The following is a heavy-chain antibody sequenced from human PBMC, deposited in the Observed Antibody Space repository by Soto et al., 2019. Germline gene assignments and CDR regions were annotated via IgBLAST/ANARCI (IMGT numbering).Heavy chain of an antibody. J-gene: IGHJ4*02. CDR3: AKNTAMVTPYFDY. Sequence: QVQLVESGGGVVQPGRSLRLSCAASGFTFSSYGMHWVRQAPGKGLEWVAVISYDGSNKYYADSVKGRFTISRDNSKNTLYLQMNSLRAEDTAVYYCAKNTAMVTPYFDYWGQGTLVTVSS. CDR1: GFTFSSYG. V-gene: IGHV3-30*18. D-gene: IGHD5-18*01. CDR2: ISYDGSNK.